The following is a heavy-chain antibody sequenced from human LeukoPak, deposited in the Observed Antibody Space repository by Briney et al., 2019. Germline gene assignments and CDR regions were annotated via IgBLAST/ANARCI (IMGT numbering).Heavy chain of an antibody. J-gene: IGHJ1*01. CDR1: EFTFSTYH. Sequence: GGSLRLSCAASEFTFSTYHLNWVRQAPGKGLEWVSSISSSSRYIYYADSVKGRFTISRDNAKNSLFLQMNSLRAEDTAVYYCARDLSSSSTAYLQHWGQGTLVTVSS. D-gene: IGHD6-6*01. CDR2: ISSSSRYI. V-gene: IGHV3-21*01. CDR3: ARDLSSSSTAYLQH.